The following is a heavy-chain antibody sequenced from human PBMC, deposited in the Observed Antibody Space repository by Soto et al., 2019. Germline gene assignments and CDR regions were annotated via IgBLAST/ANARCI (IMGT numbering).Heavy chain of an antibody. Sequence: QVQLVESGGGVVQPGRSLRLSCAASGFTFSNYGMHWVRQAPGKGLEWVAVISYDGGNQNYADYEKGRFIISRDNSKNTLYLQMNSLRPEDTARYYCAKDNDINPWGQGTLVTVSS. CDR3: AKDNDINP. D-gene: IGHD1-1*01. CDR1: GFTFSNYG. CDR2: ISYDGGNQ. V-gene: IGHV3-30*18. J-gene: IGHJ5*02.